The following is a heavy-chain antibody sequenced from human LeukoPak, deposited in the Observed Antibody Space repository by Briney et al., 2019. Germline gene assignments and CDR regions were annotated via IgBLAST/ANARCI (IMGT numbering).Heavy chain of an antibody. V-gene: IGHV5-51*01. D-gene: IGHD2-2*01. CDR1: GYSFTSYW. J-gene: IGHJ3*02. CDR3: ASQYCSSTSCSRTEAFDI. CDR2: IYPGDSDT. Sequence: GESLKISCKGSGYSFTSYWIGWVRQMPGKGLERMGIIYPGDSDTRYSPSFQGQVTISADKSISTAYLQWSSLKASDTAMYYCASQYCSSTSCSRTEAFDIWGQGTMVTVSS.